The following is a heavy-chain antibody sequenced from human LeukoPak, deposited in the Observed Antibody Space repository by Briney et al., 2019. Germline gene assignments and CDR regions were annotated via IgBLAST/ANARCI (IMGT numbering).Heavy chain of an antibody. CDR1: GFTFSSYS. D-gene: IGHD7-27*01. CDR2: ISGSSSYI. V-gene: IGHV3-21*01. CDR3: AKTGEWHDAFDI. J-gene: IGHJ3*02. Sequence: PGGSLRLSCAASGFTFSSYSMNWVRQAPGKGLEWVSSISGSSSYIYYADSVKGRFTISRDNAKNSLYLQMNSLRAEDTAVYYCAKTGEWHDAFDIWGQGTMVTVSS.